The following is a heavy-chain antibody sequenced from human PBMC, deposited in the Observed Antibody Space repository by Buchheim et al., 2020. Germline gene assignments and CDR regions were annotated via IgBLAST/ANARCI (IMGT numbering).Heavy chain of an antibody. Sequence: QVQLVESGGGVVQPGRSLRLSCAASGFTFSSYAMHWVRQAPGKGLEWVAVISYDGSNKYYADSVKGRFTISRANSKNTLYLQMNSLRAEDTAVYYCARDLLYSLNYWGQGTL. CDR1: GFTFSSYA. J-gene: IGHJ4*02. CDR3: ARDLLYSLNY. D-gene: IGHD5-18*01. CDR2: ISYDGSNK. V-gene: IGHV3-30*04.